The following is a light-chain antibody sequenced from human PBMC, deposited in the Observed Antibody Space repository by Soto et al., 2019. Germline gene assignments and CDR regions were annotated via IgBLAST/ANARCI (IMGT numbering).Light chain of an antibody. J-gene: IGLJ2*01. Sequence: VLTQPPSASGTPGQRVTISCSGRSSNIGSNYVYWYQQFPGTAPKLLIYKNNERPSGVPDRFSGSKSGTSASLAISGLRSEDEADYYCATWDDSLNSPLFGGGTKLTVL. CDR3: ATWDDSLNSPL. CDR1: SSNIGSNY. V-gene: IGLV1-47*01. CDR2: KNN.